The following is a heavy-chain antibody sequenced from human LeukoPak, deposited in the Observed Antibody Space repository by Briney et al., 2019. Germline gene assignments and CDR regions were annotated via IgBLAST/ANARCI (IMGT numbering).Heavy chain of an antibody. CDR1: GYTFTVYY. CDR3: ARGTFSNPFDY. D-gene: IGHD2/OR15-2a*01. CDR2: INPNSGDT. Sequence: ASVKVSCKASGYTFTVYYTHWVRQAPGQGLEWMGWINPNSGDTNYAQEFQGRVTMTRDTSISTAYMELSRLGSDDTAVYYCARGTFSNPFDYWGQGTLVTVSS. J-gene: IGHJ4*02. V-gene: IGHV1-2*02.